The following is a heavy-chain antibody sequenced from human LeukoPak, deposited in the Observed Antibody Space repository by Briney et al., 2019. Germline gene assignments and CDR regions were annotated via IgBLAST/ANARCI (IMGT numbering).Heavy chain of an antibody. Sequence: GASVKVSCKASGYTFTSYDINWVRQATGQGLEWMGWMNPNSGNTGYAQKFQGRVTITRNTSISTAYMELSSLRSEDTAVYYCARGTIYDYVWGSYRLDPYFDYWGQGTLVTVSS. J-gene: IGHJ4*02. V-gene: IGHV1-8*03. CDR2: MNPNSGNT. CDR1: GYTFTSYD. CDR3: ARGTIYDYVWGSYRLDPYFDY. D-gene: IGHD3-16*02.